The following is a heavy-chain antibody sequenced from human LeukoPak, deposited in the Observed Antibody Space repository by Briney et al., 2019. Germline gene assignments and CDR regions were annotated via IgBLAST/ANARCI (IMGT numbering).Heavy chain of an antibody. D-gene: IGHD6-19*01. V-gene: IGHV4-4*02. Sequence: SETLSLTCAVSGGSISSSNWWSWVRQPPGKGLEWIGEVNHSGSTNYNPSLKSRVTISIDTSKNQFSLKVTSVTAADTAIYYCARTGGWSWFDPWGQGTLVTVSS. CDR3: ARTGGWSWFDP. CDR1: GGSISSSNW. CDR2: VNHSGST. J-gene: IGHJ5*02.